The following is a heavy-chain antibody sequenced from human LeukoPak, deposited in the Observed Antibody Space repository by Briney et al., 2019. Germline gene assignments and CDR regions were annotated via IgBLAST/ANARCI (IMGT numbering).Heavy chain of an antibody. CDR1: GFTFRNYA. J-gene: IGHJ6*02. Sequence: GGSLRLPCAASGFTFRNYALSWVRQAPGKGLEWVSSIGTSDNATYYADSVKGRFTTSRDNSKNTLYLQMNSLRAEDTAVYYCARDQAFDWYYYYYGMDVWGLGTTVSVSS. CDR2: IGTSDNAT. CDR3: ARDQAFDWYYYYYGMDV. D-gene: IGHD3-9*01. V-gene: IGHV3-23*01.